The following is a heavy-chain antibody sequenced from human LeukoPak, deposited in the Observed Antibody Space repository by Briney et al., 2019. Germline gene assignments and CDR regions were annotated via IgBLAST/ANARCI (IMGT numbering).Heavy chain of an antibody. CDR2: ISYDGSNK. Sequence: QPGRPLRLSCAASGFTFSSYGMHWVRQAPGKGLEWVAVISYDGSNKYYADSVKGRFTISRDNSKNTLYLQMNSLRAEDTAVYYCAKDAYYSSGTYLDSWGQGTLVTVSS. J-gene: IGHJ5*01. CDR1: GFTFSSYG. CDR3: AKDAYYSSGTYLDS. D-gene: IGHD3-10*01. V-gene: IGHV3-30*18.